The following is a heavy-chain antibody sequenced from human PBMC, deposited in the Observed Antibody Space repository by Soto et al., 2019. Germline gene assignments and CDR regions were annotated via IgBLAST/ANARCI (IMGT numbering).Heavy chain of an antibody. CDR1: GGSISSSSYY. D-gene: IGHD5-18*01. CDR2: IDYTGNT. V-gene: IGHV4-39*01. CDR3: ARINKGYGTDS. J-gene: IGHJ4*02. Sequence: SETLSLTCTVSGGSISSSSYYWGCIRQPPGKGLEWIASIDYTGNTFYNPSLTSRVTISVDTSKNQFSLKVTSVTAADTAVYYCARINKGYGTDSWGQGTLVTVSS.